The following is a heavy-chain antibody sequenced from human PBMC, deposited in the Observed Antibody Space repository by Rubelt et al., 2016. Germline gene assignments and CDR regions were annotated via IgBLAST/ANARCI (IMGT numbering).Heavy chain of an antibody. CDR3: ARGSRQLVLDGFDY. V-gene: IGHV3-33*01. Sequence: QVQLVESGGGVVQPGRSLRLSCAASGFTFSTYGFHWVRQAPGKGLEWVAVIWYDGSKTYYTDSVKGRFTISRDDSMNTLYLQMNDLGAEDTAGDYCARGSRQLVLDGFDYWGQGTLVTVSS. CDR1: GFTFSTYG. J-gene: IGHJ4*02. CDR2: IWYDGSKT. D-gene: IGHD6-13*01.